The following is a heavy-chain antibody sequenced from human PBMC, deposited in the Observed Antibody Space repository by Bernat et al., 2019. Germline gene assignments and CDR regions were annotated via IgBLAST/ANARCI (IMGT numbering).Heavy chain of an antibody. V-gene: IGHV3-23*01. J-gene: IGHJ4*02. Sequence: EVQLLESGGGLVQPGGSLRLSCAASGFTFTKYALTWVRQAPGKGLEWVSTISNSGGSTKYADSVKGRFTISRDNSKNTLYLQMNSLRAEDTAVYYCAKSPIGSSKGYWGQGTLVTVSS. CDR2: ISNSGGST. CDR1: GFTFTKYA. D-gene: IGHD3-10*01. CDR3: AKSPIGSSKGY.